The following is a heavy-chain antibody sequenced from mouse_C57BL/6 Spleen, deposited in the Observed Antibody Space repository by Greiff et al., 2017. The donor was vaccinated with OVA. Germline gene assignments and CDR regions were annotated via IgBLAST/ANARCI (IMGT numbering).Heavy chain of an antibody. Sequence: QVQLQQPGAELVKPGASVKLSCKASGYTFTSYWMQWVKQRPGQGLEWIGEIDPSNSYTTSNQKFKGKATLTVDTSYSTAYIQPSRLTSEYSAVYYCARWGLRPDCDYWGKGTTLTVSA. J-gene: IGHJ2*01. D-gene: IGHD2-4*01. V-gene: IGHV1-50*01. CDR1: GYTFTSYW. CDR2: IDPSNSYT. CDR3: ARWGLRPDCDY.